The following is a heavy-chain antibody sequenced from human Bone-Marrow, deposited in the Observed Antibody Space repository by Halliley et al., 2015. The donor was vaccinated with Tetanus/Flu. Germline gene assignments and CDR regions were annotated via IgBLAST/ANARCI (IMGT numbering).Heavy chain of an antibody. D-gene: IGHD3-3*01. J-gene: IGHJ3*02. V-gene: IGHV4-59*09. Sequence: EWIGDIHYRRFPNYIVPLQRQVSISIDASKNQFSLRLKSVTAADTAVYYCARGRMSGAFDIWGQGTAITVSS. CDR3: ARGRMSGAFDI. CDR2: IHYRRFP.